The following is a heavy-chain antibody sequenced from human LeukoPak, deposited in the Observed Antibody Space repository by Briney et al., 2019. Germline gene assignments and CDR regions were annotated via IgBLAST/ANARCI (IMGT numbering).Heavy chain of an antibody. D-gene: IGHD6-19*01. Sequence: PGGSLRLPCAASGFTFSSYAMSWVRQAPGKGLEWVSAISGSGGSTYYADSVKGRFTISRDNSKNTLYLQMNSLRAEDTAVYYCAKVPEYSSGCFNYWGQGTLVTVSS. J-gene: IGHJ4*02. CDR3: AKVPEYSSGCFNY. CDR1: GFTFSSYA. CDR2: ISGSGGST. V-gene: IGHV3-23*01.